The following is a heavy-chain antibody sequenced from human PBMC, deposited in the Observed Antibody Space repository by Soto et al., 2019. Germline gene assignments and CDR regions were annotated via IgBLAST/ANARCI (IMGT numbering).Heavy chain of an antibody. CDR1: GDSVSSNSAA. Sequence: SQTLSLTCAISGDSVSSNSAAWNWIRQSPSRGLEWLGRTYYRSKWYNDYAVSVKSRITINPDTSKNQFSLQLNFVTPEDTAVYYCARDIGPYSSGWYFWFDPWGQGTLVTVSS. V-gene: IGHV6-1*01. CDR3: ARDIGPYSSGWYFWFDP. D-gene: IGHD6-19*01. J-gene: IGHJ5*02. CDR2: TYYRSKWYN.